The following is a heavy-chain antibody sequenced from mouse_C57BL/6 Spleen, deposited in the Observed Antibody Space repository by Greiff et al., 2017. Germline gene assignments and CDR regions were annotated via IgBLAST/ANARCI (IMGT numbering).Heavy chain of an antibody. J-gene: IGHJ3*01. CDR2: ISYDGSN. V-gene: IGHV3-6*01. D-gene: IGHD2-3*01. Sequence: VQLQQSGPGLVKPSQSLSLTCSVTGYSITSGYYWNWIRQFPGNKLEWMGYISYDGSNNYNPSLKNRISITRDTSKNQFFLKLNSVTTEDTATYYCAREGDGYYGAWFAYWGQGTLVTVSA. CDR1: GYSITSGYY. CDR3: AREGDGYYGAWFAY.